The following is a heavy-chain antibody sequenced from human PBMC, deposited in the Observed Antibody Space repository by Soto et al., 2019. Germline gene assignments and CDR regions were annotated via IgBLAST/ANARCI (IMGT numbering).Heavy chain of an antibody. J-gene: IGHJ4*02. D-gene: IGHD2-15*01. Sequence: GGSLRLSCAASGFTFSSYGMHWVRQAPGKGLEWVAVIWYDGSNKYYADSVKGRFTISRDNSKNTLYLQVNSLRAEDTAVYYCARDGYCSGGSCYSVPVFDYWGQGTLVTSPQ. V-gene: IGHV3-33*01. CDR1: GFTFSSYG. CDR3: ARDGYCSGGSCYSVPVFDY. CDR2: IWYDGSNK.